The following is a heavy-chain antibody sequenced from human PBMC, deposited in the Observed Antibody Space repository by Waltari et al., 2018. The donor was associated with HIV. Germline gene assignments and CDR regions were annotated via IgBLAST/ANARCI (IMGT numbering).Heavy chain of an antibody. CDR1: GYTFTSYG. CDR2: ISPYSDNT. Sequence: QVQLVQSGAEVKKPGASVKVSCKASGYTFTSYGISWVRQAPGQGLEWMGWISPYSDNTNYAQKFQARVTMTRDTSTSTAYMELRSLRSDDTAVYYCARDAMVRGIINNWFDPWGQGTLVTVSS. J-gene: IGHJ5*02. D-gene: IGHD3-10*01. V-gene: IGHV1-18*01. CDR3: ARDAMVRGIINNWFDP.